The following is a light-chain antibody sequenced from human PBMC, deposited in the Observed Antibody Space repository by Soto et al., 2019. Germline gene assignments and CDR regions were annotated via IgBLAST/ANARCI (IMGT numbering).Light chain of an antibody. CDR1: QSINNL. CDR3: QQYENLPT. CDR2: DAS. J-gene: IGKJ5*01. V-gene: IGKV1-33*01. Sequence: DVQMTQSPSTLSASVGDRVAITCRASQSINNLLAWYQQKPGRAPKLLIYDASNLEAGVPSRFRGSGSGTDFTFTISRLQPEDIATYYCQQYENLPTFGQGTRLEIK.